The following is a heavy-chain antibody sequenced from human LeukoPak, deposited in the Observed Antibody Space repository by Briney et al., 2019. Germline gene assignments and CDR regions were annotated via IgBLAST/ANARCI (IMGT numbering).Heavy chain of an antibody. D-gene: IGHD6-13*01. J-gene: IGHJ4*02. CDR1: GYTFTSYG. CDR2: ISAYNGNT. CDR3: ARSRRYSSSWVPDY. V-gene: IGHV1-18*01. Sequence: GASVKVSCKASGYTFTSYGISWVRQAPGQGLEWMGWISAYNGNTNYAQKLQGRVTMTTDTSTSTAYMELRSLRSDDTAVYYCARSRRYSSSWVPDYWGQGTLVTVSS.